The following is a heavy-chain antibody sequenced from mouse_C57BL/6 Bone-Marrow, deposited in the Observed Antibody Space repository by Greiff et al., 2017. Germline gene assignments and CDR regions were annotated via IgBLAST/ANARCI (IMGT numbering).Heavy chain of an antibody. D-gene: IGHD3-2*02. CDR2: IDPSDSYT. J-gene: IGHJ2*01. CDR3: ARSYSSGYGY. Sequence: QVQLQQPGAELVMPGASVKLSCKASGYTFTSYWMHWVKQRPGQGLEWIGEIDPSDSYTNYNQKFKGKSTLTVDKSSSTAYMQRSSLTSEDSAVYYCARSYSSGYGYWGQGTTLTVSS. V-gene: IGHV1-69*01. CDR1: GYTFTSYW.